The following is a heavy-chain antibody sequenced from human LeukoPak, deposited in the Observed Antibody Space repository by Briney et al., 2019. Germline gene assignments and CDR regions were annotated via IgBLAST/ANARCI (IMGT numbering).Heavy chain of an antibody. CDR3: AREGGDCSSTTCDNDAFDI. J-gene: IGHJ3*02. CDR1: GFTFSDYF. D-gene: IGHD2-2*01. Sequence: PGGSLRLSCAASGFTFSDYFMSWICQAPGKGLEWVSYISSSGSTMYYADSVKGRFTISRDNAKNSLYLQMNSLRAEDTAVYYCAREGGDCSSTTCDNDAFDIWGQGTMVTVSS. CDR2: ISSSGSTM. V-gene: IGHV3-11*01.